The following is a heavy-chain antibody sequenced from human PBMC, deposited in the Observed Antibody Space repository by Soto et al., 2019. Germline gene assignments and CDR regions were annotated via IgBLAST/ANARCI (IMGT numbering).Heavy chain of an antibody. CDR3: ARGNWNYGHYYYGMDV. J-gene: IGHJ6*02. V-gene: IGHV4-59*01. D-gene: IGHD1-7*01. CDR1: GGSISSYY. Sequence: SETLSLTCTVSGGSISSYYWSWIRQPPGKGLEWIGYIYYSGSTNYNPSLKGRVTISVDTSKNQFSLKLSSVTAADTAVYYCARGNWNYGHYYYGMDVWGQGTTVTVSS. CDR2: IYYSGST.